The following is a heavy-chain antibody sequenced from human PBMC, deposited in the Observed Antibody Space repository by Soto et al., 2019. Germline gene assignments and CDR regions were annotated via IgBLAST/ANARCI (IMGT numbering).Heavy chain of an antibody. D-gene: IGHD5-12*01. CDR3: ARTQVPIVATINYYYGMDV. V-gene: IGHV3-64*01. Sequence: EVQLVESGGGLVQPGGSLRLSCAASGFTFSSYAMHWVRQAPGKGLEYVSAISSNGGSTYYANSVKGRFTISRDNSKNTLYLQMGSLRDEDMAVYYCARTQVPIVATINYYYGMDVWGQGTTVTVSS. J-gene: IGHJ6*02. CDR1: GFTFSSYA. CDR2: ISSNGGST.